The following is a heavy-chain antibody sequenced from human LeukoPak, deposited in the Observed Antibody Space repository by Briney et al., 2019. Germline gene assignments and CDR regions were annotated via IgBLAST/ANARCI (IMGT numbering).Heavy chain of an antibody. V-gene: IGHV4-59*01. J-gene: IGHJ4*02. CDR2: IYYSGST. CDR1: GGSLSSYY. Sequence: TSETLSLTCTVSGGSLSSYYWSWIRQPPGKGLEWIGYIYYSGSTNYNPSLKSRVTISVDTSKNQFSLKLSSVTAAATAVYYCARFSGSGAAFDYWGQGTLVTVSS. D-gene: IGHD1-26*01. CDR3: ARFSGSGAAFDY.